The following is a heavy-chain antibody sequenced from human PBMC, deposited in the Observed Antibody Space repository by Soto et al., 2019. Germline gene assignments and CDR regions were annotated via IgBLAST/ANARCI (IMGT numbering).Heavy chain of an antibody. Sequence: QVQLVQSGAEVKKPGASVKVSCKASGGTFSSYAISWVRQAPGQGLEWMGGIIPIFGTANYAQKFQGRVTIPADKSTSTAYMELSSLRSEDTAVYYCARAFGAYSGYDPSYYGMDVWGQGTTVTVSS. CDR1: GGTFSSYA. CDR3: ARAFGAYSGYDPSYYGMDV. V-gene: IGHV1-69*06. D-gene: IGHD5-12*01. J-gene: IGHJ6*02. CDR2: IIPIFGTA.